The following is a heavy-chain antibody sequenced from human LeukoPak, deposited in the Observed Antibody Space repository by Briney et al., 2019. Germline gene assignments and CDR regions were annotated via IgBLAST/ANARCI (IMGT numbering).Heavy chain of an antibody. V-gene: IGHV3-20*04. Sequence: GGSLRLSCAGSGCTFDDYGMSWVRQAPGKGLEWVSGITWNGGNTDYADSVKGRFTISRDNAKNFLYLQMNSLRAEDTALYYCARDRFRVPIDHWGQGTLVTVSS. CDR1: GCTFDDYG. CDR3: ARDRFRVPIDH. D-gene: IGHD5/OR15-5a*01. J-gene: IGHJ4*02. CDR2: ITWNGGNT.